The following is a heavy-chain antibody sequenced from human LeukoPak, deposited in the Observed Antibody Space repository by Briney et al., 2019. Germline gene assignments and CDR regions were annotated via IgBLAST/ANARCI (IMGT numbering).Heavy chain of an antibody. CDR2: ISSSSSYI. J-gene: IGHJ4*02. V-gene: IGHV3-21*01. D-gene: IGHD3-22*01. Sequence: GGSLRLSCAASGFTFSSYSMNWVRQAPGKVLEWVSSISSSSSYIYYADSVKGRFTISRDNAKNSLYLQMNSLRAEDTAVYYCARRPNYYYDSSGYGYWGQGTLVTVSS. CDR1: GFTFSSYS. CDR3: ARRPNYYYDSSGYGY.